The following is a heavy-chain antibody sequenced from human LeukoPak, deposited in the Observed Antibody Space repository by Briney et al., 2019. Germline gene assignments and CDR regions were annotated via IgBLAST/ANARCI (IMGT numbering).Heavy chain of an antibody. D-gene: IGHD5-24*01. CDR1: GFTFSSYG. CDR2: ISYDGSNK. J-gene: IGHJ4*02. V-gene: IGHV3-30*18. Sequence: HPRRSLRLSCAASGFTFSSYGMHWVRQAPGKGLEWVAVISYDGSNKYYADSVKGRFTISRDNSKNTLYLQMNSLRAEDTAVYYCAKDLGYIELEGAFDYWGQGTLVTVSS. CDR3: AKDLGYIELEGAFDY.